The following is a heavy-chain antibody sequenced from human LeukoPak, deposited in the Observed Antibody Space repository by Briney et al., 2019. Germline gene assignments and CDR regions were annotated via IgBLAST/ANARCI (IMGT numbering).Heavy chain of an antibody. CDR3: ARDSQKQNRLVVTTHYYYMDV. CDR2: ISYDGSNK. CDR1: GSTFSSYG. D-gene: IGHD3-22*01. J-gene: IGHJ6*03. V-gene: IGHV3-30*03. Sequence: GRSLRLSCAASGSTFSSYGMHWVRQAPGKGLEWVAVISYDGSNKYYADSVKGRFTISRDNSKNTLYLQMNSLRSEDTAVYYCARDSQKQNRLVVTTHYYYMDVWGKGTTVTVSS.